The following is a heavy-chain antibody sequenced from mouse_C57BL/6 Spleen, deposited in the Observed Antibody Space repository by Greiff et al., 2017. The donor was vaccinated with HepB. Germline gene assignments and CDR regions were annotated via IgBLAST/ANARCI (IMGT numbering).Heavy chain of an antibody. J-gene: IGHJ2*01. CDR3: ARSYYSNYGRD. V-gene: IGHV1-72*01. D-gene: IGHD2-5*01. Sequence: VQLQQSGAELVKPGASVKLSCKASGYTFTSYWMHWVKQRPGRGLEWIGRIGPNSGGTKYNEKFKSKATLTVDKPSSTAYMQLSSLTSEDSAVYYCARSYYSNYGRDWGQGTTLTVSS. CDR1: GYTFTSYW. CDR2: IGPNSGGT.